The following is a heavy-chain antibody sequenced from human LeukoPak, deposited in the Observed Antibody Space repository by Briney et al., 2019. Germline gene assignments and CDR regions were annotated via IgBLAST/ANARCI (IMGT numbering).Heavy chain of an antibody. D-gene: IGHD3-3*01. CDR3: ASRSSIWSGYQDTLYYFDS. CDR1: GGSISSYY. Sequence: PSETLSLTCTVSGGSISSYYWSWIRQPRGKRLEWIGHIYYSGSTNYNPSLKSRVTISVDTSKNQFSLKLSSVTAADTAVYYCASRSSIWSGYQDTLYYFDSWGQGTLVTVSS. J-gene: IGHJ4*02. CDR2: IYYSGST. V-gene: IGHV4-59*01.